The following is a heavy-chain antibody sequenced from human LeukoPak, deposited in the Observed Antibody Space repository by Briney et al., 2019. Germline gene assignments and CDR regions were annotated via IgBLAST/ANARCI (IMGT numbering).Heavy chain of an antibody. D-gene: IGHD2-8*01. CDR1: GYTFTSFH. CDR3: ARKSTNAGGGFDY. CDR2: INTGNDHT. V-gene: IGHV1-3*04. J-gene: IGHJ4*02. Sequence: ASVKVSCKTSGYTFTSFHVHWVRQAPGQGLEWMGWINTGNDHTRYSPKFQGRVTVAMDTSATTAYMELNSLTSEDTAVYYCARKSTNAGGGFDYWGQGTLVAVS.